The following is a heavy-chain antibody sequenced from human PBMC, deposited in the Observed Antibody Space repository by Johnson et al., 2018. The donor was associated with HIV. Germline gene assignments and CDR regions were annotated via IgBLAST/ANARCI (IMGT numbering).Heavy chain of an antibody. J-gene: IGHJ3*02. CDR3: ATVWRNEGSHSFDT. CDR1: GFTVSSNY. D-gene: IGHD1-1*01. Sequence: EVQLVESGGGVVQPGGSLRLSCAASGFTVSSNYMSWVRQAPGKGLEWVSTFYSGDSTYYADSVKGRFTISRDNSKNTLYLQMNNLRAEDTAVYFCATVWRNEGSHSFDTWGQGTVVTVCS. V-gene: IGHV3-66*01. CDR2: FYSGDST.